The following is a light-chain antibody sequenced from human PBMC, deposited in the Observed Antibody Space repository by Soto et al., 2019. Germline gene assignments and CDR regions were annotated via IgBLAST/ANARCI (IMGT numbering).Light chain of an antibody. V-gene: IGKV1-5*01. CDR1: QSVGTW. J-gene: IGKJ1*01. CDR2: GAS. Sequence: DIQMTHSPSTLSASVGGRFTITCRASQSVGTWVAWYQQKPGKAPKLLIYGASNLESGVPSRFSGSGSGTEFTLTITTLQPDDFATYFCQLYNRNTWSFGPGTKV. CDR3: QLYNRNTWS.